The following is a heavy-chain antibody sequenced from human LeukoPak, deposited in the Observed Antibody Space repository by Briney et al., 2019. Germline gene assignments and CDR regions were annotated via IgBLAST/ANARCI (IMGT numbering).Heavy chain of an antibody. V-gene: IGHV3-9*01. CDR1: GFTFDNYA. CDR3: AKRAGTQDYFDY. D-gene: IGHD6-19*01. J-gene: IGHJ4*02. Sequence: GRSLRLSCTASGFTFDNYAMHWVRQAPGKGLECVTSISWSGNRIENADSVKGRFTISRDNAKNSLYLQMNSLRAEDTALYYCAKRAGTQDYFDYWGQGTLVTVSS. CDR2: ISWSGNRI.